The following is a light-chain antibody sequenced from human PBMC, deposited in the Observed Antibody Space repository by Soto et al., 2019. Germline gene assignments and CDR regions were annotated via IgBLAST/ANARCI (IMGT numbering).Light chain of an antibody. CDR2: VAS. CDR3: QQSYGTPIT. Sequence: IHMTQSPSSLSSSVGDIVTISCLASQSSSRYLNWYQQKPGKAPNRLIYVASSLQSEVPSRFSGSGSGTDFTLTITSLQPEDFATYYCQQSYGTPITFGQGTRLEIK. V-gene: IGKV1-39*01. CDR1: QSSSRY. J-gene: IGKJ5*01.